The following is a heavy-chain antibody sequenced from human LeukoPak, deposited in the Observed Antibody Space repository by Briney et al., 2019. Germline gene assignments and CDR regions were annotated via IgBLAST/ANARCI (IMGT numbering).Heavy chain of an antibody. Sequence: GGSLRLSCAASGFTFSSYAMSWVRQAPGKGLEWVSAISGSGGSTYYADSVKGRFTIFRDNSKNTLYLQMNSLRAEDTAVYYCARDSRGVVVVPAATLRDWYFDLWGRGTLVTVSS. CDR1: GFTFSSYA. CDR2: ISGSGGST. J-gene: IGHJ2*01. CDR3: ARDSRGVVVVPAATLRDWYFDL. V-gene: IGHV3-23*01. D-gene: IGHD2-2*01.